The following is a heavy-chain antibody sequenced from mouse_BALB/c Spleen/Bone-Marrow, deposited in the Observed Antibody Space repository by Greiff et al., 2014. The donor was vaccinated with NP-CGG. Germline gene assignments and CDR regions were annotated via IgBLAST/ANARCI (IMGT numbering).Heavy chain of an antibody. CDR2: ISSGGRYT. V-gene: IGHV5-9-3*01. J-gene: IGHJ4*01. CDR1: GFTFSDYA. Sequence: VQLKESGGGLVKPGGSLKLSCAASGFTFSDYAMSWVRLTPEKRLEWVATISSGGRYTYYIDSVKGRLTISRDNAKNTLYLQMSSLRSEDTAMFYCTRSGGENALDFWGQGTSVTVSS. CDR3: TRSGGENALDF.